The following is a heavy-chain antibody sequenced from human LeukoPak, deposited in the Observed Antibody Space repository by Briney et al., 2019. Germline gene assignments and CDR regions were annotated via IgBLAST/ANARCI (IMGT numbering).Heavy chain of an antibody. D-gene: IGHD3-3*01. Sequence: GASVKVSCKASGYTLTSYDINWVRQATGQGLEWMGWMNPNSGNTGYAQKFQGRVTMTRNTSISTAYMELSSLRAEDTAVYYCARAPVLRFLEWFHRRLGFDPWGQGTLVTVSS. CDR3: ARAPVLRFLEWFHRRLGFDP. CDR2: MNPNSGNT. J-gene: IGHJ5*02. CDR1: GYTLTSYD. V-gene: IGHV1-8*01.